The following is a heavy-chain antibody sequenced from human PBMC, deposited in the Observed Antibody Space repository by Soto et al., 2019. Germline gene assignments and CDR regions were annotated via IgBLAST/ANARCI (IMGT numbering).Heavy chain of an antibody. D-gene: IGHD5-18*01. Sequence: ASVKVSCKASGGTFSSYAISWVRQAPGQGLEWMGGIIPIFGTANYAQKFQGRVTITADESTSTAYMELSSLRSEDTAVYYCARGGRAMASLAHFDYWGQGTLVTVSS. J-gene: IGHJ4*02. V-gene: IGHV1-69*13. CDR3: ARGGRAMASLAHFDY. CDR1: GGTFSSYA. CDR2: IIPIFGTA.